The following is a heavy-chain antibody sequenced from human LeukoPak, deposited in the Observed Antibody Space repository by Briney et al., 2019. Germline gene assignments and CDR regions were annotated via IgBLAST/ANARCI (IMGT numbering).Heavy chain of an antibody. Sequence: GGYLRLSCAASGFTFSSYEMNWVRQAPGKGLEWVSYISSSGSTIYYADSVKGRFTISRDNAKNSLYLQMNSLRAEDTAVYYCARDRGVPAAIFDYWGQGTLVTVSS. V-gene: IGHV3-48*03. CDR2: ISSSGSTI. CDR1: GFTFSSYE. D-gene: IGHD2-2*01. J-gene: IGHJ4*02. CDR3: ARDRGVPAAIFDY.